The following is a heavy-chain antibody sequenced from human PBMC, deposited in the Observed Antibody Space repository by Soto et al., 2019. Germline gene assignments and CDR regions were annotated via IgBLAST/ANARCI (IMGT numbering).Heavy chain of an antibody. J-gene: IGHJ4*02. CDR3: ARAIRDQLLSDY. Sequence: QVQLVQSGAEVRKPGASVKVSCKASGYTFTSYDIAWVRQATGQGLEWMGWMNPNSANTGYAQKFKGRVTMTRDTSISTAYMELSSLTSEDTAVYYCARAIRDQLLSDYWGQGTLVTVSS. CDR2: MNPNSANT. CDR1: GYTFTSYD. D-gene: IGHD1-26*01. V-gene: IGHV1-8*01.